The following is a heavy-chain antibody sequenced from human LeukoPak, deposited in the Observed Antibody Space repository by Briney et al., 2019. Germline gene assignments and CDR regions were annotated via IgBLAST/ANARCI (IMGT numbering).Heavy chain of an antibody. CDR1: GGSISSYY. CDR2: IYYSGST. Sequence: SETLSLTCTVSGGSISSYYWSWLRQPPGKGLEWIGYIYYSGSTNYNPSLKSRVTISVDTSKNQFSLKLSSVTAADTAVYYCARHILSAAGTSWFDPWGQGTLVTVSS. J-gene: IGHJ5*02. D-gene: IGHD6-13*01. CDR3: ARHILSAAGTSWFDP. V-gene: IGHV4-59*08.